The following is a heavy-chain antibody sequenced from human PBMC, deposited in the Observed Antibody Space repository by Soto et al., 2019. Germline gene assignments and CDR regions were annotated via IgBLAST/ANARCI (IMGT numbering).Heavy chain of an antibody. Sequence: EVQLVESGGGLVQPGGSLRLSCATSGFTFSSYSMNWVRQAPGKGLEWVSYISEGGRTTYYIDSVKGRFTVSRDNAKKSLYLQLNSLRDEDTAVYYCARDSASGSSSPGHHWGQGTLVTVS. CDR2: ISEGGRTT. V-gene: IGHV3-48*02. CDR1: GFTFSSYS. D-gene: IGHD6-6*01. J-gene: IGHJ5*02. CDR3: ARDSASGSSSPGHH.